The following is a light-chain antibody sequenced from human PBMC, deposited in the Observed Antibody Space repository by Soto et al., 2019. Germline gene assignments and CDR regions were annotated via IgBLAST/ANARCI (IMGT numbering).Light chain of an antibody. V-gene: IGKV3-15*01. J-gene: IGKJ4*02. CDR3: QEYIQGPPGV. CDR1: QFVSSM. Sequence: VTQSPVTLSASPGERVTLSFRSSQFVSSMLSWFQLRPGQVPRLLIYDAATRAGGISARCSGSGSGTAFTLTVSSLLYEDFAVYDYQEYIQGPPGVFGAGTKVDIK. CDR2: DAA.